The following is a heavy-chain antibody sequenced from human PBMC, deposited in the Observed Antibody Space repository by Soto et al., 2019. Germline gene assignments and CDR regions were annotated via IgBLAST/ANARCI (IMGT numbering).Heavy chain of an antibody. CDR3: ARQGFGPLHGLVDV. V-gene: IGHV4-59*08. Sequence: QVQLQESGPGLVKPSETMSLSCTVSGGSISSYYWSWFRQSPGKRMEWIGYVHHSWGSSYNPSLQSRVAISLDTSKSQFSLTVTSVTATATAVYYCARQGFGPLHGLVDVWGQGTTVTVSS. D-gene: IGHD3-10*01. CDR1: GGSISSYY. CDR2: VHHSWGS. J-gene: IGHJ6*02.